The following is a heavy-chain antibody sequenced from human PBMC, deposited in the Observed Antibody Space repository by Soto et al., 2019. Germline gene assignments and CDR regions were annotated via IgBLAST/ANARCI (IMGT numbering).Heavy chain of an antibody. D-gene: IGHD6-6*01. V-gene: IGHV1-46*01. Sequence: GPSVKVSCKASGYTVTIYYMHWVRQAPGQGLEWMGIINPSGGSTSYAQKFQGRVTMTRDTSTSTVYMELSSLRSEDTAVYYCARSRGEDSSAPGAWFDPWGQGTLVTVSS. CDR2: INPSGGST. CDR1: GYTVTIYY. CDR3: ARSRGEDSSAPGAWFDP. J-gene: IGHJ5*02.